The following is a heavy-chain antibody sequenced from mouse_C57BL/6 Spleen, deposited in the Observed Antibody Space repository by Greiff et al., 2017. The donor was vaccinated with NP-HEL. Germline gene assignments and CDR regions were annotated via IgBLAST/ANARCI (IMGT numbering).Heavy chain of an antibody. Sequence: QVQLQQPGAELVKPGASVKLSCKASGYTFTSYWMHWVKQRPGQGLEWIGMIHPNSGSTNYNEKFKSKATLTVDKSSSTAYMQLSSLTSEDSAVYYCASLDYDYYYAMDYWGQGTSVTVSS. CDR3: ASLDYDYYYAMDY. V-gene: IGHV1-64*01. CDR1: GYTFTSYW. J-gene: IGHJ4*01. D-gene: IGHD2-4*01. CDR2: IHPNSGST.